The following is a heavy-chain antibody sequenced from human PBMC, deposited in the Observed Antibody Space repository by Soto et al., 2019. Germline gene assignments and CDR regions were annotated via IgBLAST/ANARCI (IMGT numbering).Heavy chain of an antibody. J-gene: IGHJ3*01. CDR3: ARARWYDAFDV. V-gene: IGHV4-38-2*01. CDR1: GFFISSGNY. CDR2: IFHGGNT. Sequence: SETLSLTCAVSGFFISSGNYWGWIRKPPGKGLEWTGSIFHGGNTYYNPSHKSRVTISVDMSKNQFSLKLNSVTAADTAVYYCARARWYDAFDVWGQGTVVTVSS. D-gene: IGHD2-15*01.